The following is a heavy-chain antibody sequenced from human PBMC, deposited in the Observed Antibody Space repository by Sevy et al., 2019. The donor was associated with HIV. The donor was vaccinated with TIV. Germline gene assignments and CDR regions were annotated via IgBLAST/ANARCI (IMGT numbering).Heavy chain of an antibody. CDR2: INPNSGDT. J-gene: IGHJ4*02. Sequence: ASVKVSCKASGYTFTGYYMHWVRQAPGLGLEWMGWINPNSGDTKYAQKFQGRVTMTRDTSISTAYMELGRLKSDDTAVYYCTRGPSGFSGSDLAYWGQGTLVTVSS. CDR1: GYTFTGYY. V-gene: IGHV1-2*02. CDR3: TRGPSGFSGSDLAY. D-gene: IGHD3-22*01.